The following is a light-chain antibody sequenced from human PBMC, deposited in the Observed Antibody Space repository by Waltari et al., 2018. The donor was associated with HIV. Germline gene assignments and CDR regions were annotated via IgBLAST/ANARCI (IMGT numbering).Light chain of an antibody. CDR2: KDI. CDR3: QSIDRGTTCV. Sequence: SYKLTQSPSVSVSPGQTATITCSGDIRPKQNSWYRQRPGQSPVVVISKDIERPSGIPDRCSWSRAGTTLTLTISGVQTEDEADYYWQSIDRGTTCVFGGGTKLTVL. V-gene: IGLV3-25*03. CDR1: IRPKQN. J-gene: IGLJ2*01.